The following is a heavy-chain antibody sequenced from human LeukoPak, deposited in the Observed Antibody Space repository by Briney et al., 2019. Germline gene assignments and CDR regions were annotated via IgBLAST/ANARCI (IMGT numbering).Heavy chain of an antibody. CDR3: ARDGRPMATIMAFDI. V-gene: IGHV3-48*03. CDR2: ISSSGSTI. CDR1: GFTFSSYE. D-gene: IGHD5-24*01. Sequence: GGSLRLSCAASGFTFSSYEMNWVRQAPGKGLEWVSYISSSGSTIYYADSVKGRFTISRDNAKNSLYLQMNSLRAEDTAVYYCARDGRPMATIMAFDIWGQGTMVTVSS. J-gene: IGHJ3*02.